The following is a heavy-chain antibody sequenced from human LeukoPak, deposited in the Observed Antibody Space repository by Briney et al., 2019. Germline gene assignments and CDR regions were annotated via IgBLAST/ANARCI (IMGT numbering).Heavy chain of an antibody. CDR3: ARVGWLSPPFDY. Sequence: GGSLRLSRAASGFTFSSYWMLWVRQAPGKGLVWVSRINSDGSSTSYADSVKGRFTISRDNAKNTLYLQMNSLRAEDTAVYYCARVGWLSPPFDYWGQGTLVTVSS. CDR2: INSDGSST. J-gene: IGHJ4*02. D-gene: IGHD3-9*01. V-gene: IGHV3-74*01. CDR1: GFTFSSYW.